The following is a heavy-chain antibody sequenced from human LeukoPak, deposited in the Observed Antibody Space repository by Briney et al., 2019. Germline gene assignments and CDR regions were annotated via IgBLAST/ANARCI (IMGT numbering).Heavy chain of an antibody. V-gene: IGHV4-59*01. CDR3: ARDRLHQNY. D-gene: IGHD4-11*01. CDR1: GGSISSYY. J-gene: IGHJ4*02. CDR2: IYYSGST. Sequence: SGTLSLTCTVSGGSISSYYWSWIRQPPGKGLEWIGYIYYSGSTNYNPSLKSRVTISVDTSKNQFSLKLSSVTTADTAVYYCARDRLHQNYWGQGTLVTVSS.